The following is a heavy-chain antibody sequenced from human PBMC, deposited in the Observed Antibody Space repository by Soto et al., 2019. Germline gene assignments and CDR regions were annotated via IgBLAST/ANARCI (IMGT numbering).Heavy chain of an antibody. CDR2: INQGNGVA. V-gene: IGHV1-46*01. Sequence: QVHLVQSGAEVKKPGASMKVSCTASGYTLTSHHVHWVRQAPGRRLEWMGSINQGNGVAQYTARFQGRVIMTRDTSTSTVYMELRGLTSEDTAIFYCARGGGVGLDGSAAFDIWGQGTMVTVSS. CDR1: GYTLTSHH. CDR3: ARGGGVGLDGSAAFDI. D-gene: IGHD1-1*01. J-gene: IGHJ3*02.